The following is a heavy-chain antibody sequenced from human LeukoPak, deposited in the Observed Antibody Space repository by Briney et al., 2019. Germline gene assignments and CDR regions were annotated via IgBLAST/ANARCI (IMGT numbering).Heavy chain of an antibody. CDR3: AELGITMIGGV. D-gene: IGHD3-10*02. CDR1: GFTFSSYW. Sequence: GGSLRLSCAASGFTFSSYWMHWVRQAPGKGLVWVSRINSDGGSTTYADSVKGRFTISRDNAKKTLYLQMNSLRAEDTAVYYCAELGITMIGGVWGKGTTVTISS. CDR2: INSDGGST. J-gene: IGHJ6*04. V-gene: IGHV3-74*01.